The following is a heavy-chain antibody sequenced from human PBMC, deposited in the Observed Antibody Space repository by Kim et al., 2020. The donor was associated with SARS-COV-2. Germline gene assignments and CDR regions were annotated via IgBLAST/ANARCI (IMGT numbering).Heavy chain of an antibody. CDR2: INHSGST. CDR1: GGSFSGYY. D-gene: IGHD3-10*01. V-gene: IGHV4-34*01. Sequence: SETLSLTCAVYGGSFSGYYWSWIRQPPGKGLEWIGEINHSGSTNYNPSLKSRVTISVDTSKNQFSLKLSSVTAADTAVYYCARGNMVRGVIRFGMDVWGQGTTVTVSS. J-gene: IGHJ6*02. CDR3: ARGNMVRGVIRFGMDV.